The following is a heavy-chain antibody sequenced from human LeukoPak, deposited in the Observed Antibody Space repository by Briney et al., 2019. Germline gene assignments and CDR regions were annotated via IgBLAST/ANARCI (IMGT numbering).Heavy chain of an antibody. CDR3: ARGDGYKIRPRNWYFDL. J-gene: IGHJ2*01. V-gene: IGHV4-59*01. Sequence: SETLSLTCTVSGGSISSYYWSWIRQPPGKGLEWIGYIYYSGSTNYNPSLKSRVTISVDTSKNQFPLKLSSVTAADTAVYYCARGDGYKIRPRNWYFDLWGRGTLVTVSS. D-gene: IGHD5-24*01. CDR1: GGSISSYY. CDR2: IYYSGST.